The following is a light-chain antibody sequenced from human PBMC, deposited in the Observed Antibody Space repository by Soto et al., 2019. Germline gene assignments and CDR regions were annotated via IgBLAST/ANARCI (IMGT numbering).Light chain of an antibody. CDR1: QTVDTW. CDR3: LQYKSYSDMYT. V-gene: IGKV1-5*03. Sequence: DIQMTQSPSTLSASVGDKVTITFRASQTVDTWLAWHQQKPGKAPKLLIYEASKLDSGVPSRFSGSRSGTDFTLNISCLQPDDFATYYCLQYKSYSDMYTFGQGTKVEI. CDR2: EAS. J-gene: IGKJ2*01.